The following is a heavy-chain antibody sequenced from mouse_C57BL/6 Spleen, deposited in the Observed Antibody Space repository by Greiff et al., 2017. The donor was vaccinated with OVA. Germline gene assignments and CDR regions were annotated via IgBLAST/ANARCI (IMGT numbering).Heavy chain of an antibody. J-gene: IGHJ3*01. CDR3: ARDHSSSWFAY. Sequence: VQLQQSGAELVRPGTSVKVSCKASGYAFTNYLIEWVKQRPGQGLEWIGVINPGSGGTNYNEKFKGKATLTADKSSSTAYMQLSSLTSEDSAVYFGARDHSSSWFAYWGQETLVTVSA. D-gene: IGHD1-1*01. CDR2: INPGSGGT. V-gene: IGHV1-54*01. CDR1: GYAFTNYL.